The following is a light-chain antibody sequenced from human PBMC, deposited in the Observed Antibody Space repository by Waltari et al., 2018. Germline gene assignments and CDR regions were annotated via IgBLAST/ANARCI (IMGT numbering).Light chain of an antibody. CDR2: DAS. CDR1: QSVSTY. J-gene: IGKJ4*01. V-gene: IGKV3-11*01. Sequence: EVVLTQSPATLSLSPGERATLSCRASQSVSTYLAWYQQGPGQAPRLLIYDASNRAAGIPARFSGSGSGTDFTLTISSLEPEDFAVYYCQQRSNWPPFTFGGGTKVEIK. CDR3: QQRSNWPPFT.